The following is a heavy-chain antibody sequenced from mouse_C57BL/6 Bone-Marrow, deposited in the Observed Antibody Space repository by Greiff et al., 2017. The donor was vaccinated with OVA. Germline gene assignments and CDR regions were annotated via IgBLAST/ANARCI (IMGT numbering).Heavy chain of an antibody. CDR2: IRSKSNNYAT. CDR3: VRHDVYCSFDV. V-gene: IGHV10-1*01. Sequence: EVNLVESGGGLVQPKGSLKLSCAASGFSFNTYAMNWVRQAPGKGLEWVARIRSKSNNYATYYAESVKDRFTISRDDSESMLYLQMNNLKTDDTAMYYCVRHDVYCSFDVWGTGTTVTVSS. J-gene: IGHJ1*03. D-gene: IGHD2-3*01. CDR1: GFSFNTYA.